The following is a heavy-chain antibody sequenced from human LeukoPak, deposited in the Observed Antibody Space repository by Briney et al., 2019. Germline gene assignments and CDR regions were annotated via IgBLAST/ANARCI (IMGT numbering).Heavy chain of an antibody. CDR1: GFTFSSHA. J-gene: IGHJ4*02. D-gene: IGHD6-6*01. Sequence: GGSLRLSCAASGFTFSSHAINWVRQAPGKGLEWVAVIWYDGSERYYADSVKGRFTISRDNSRNTAYLQMNSLRAEDTAVYYCAKGSATARPYYFDYWGQGTLVTVSS. CDR2: IWYDGSER. CDR3: AKGSATARPYYFDY. V-gene: IGHV3-33*06.